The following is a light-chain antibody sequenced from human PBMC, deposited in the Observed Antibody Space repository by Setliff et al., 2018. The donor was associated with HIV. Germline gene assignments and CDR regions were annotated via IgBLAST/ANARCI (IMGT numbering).Light chain of an antibody. CDR1: STDVGRYIF. V-gene: IGLV2-14*03. CDR2: VVS. CDR3: SSYTSSSTRV. J-gene: IGLJ1*01. Sequence: QSVLTQPASVSGSPGQSITISCTVSSTDVGRYIFVSWYQQHPGKSPRLMIFVVSNRPSGVSNRFSGSKSGSTASLTISGLQPEDEADYYCSSYTSSSTRVFGTGTKVTVL.